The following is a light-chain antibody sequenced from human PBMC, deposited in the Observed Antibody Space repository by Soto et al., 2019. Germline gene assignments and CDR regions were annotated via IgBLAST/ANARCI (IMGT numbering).Light chain of an antibody. CDR1: SSNIGSKT. V-gene: IGLV1-44*01. J-gene: IGLJ1*01. Sequence: LTQPPSASGTPGQSVTISCSGSSSNIGSKTVNWYQQLPGTAPKLLIYSNYQRPSGVPDRFSGSKSGTSASLAISGLQSEDEADYYCSAWDASLNGYVFGTGTKVPVL. CDR3: SAWDASLNGYV. CDR2: SNY.